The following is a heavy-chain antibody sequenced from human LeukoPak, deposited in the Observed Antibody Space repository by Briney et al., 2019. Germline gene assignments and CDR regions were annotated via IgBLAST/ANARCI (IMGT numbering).Heavy chain of an antibody. D-gene: IGHD3-10*01. CDR1: GGSISSYY. Sequence: SETLSLTCTVSGGSISSYYWSWIRQPAGKGLEWIGRIYNSGSTNYNTNYNPSLSSRVTMSVDTSKSQFSLKLNSVTAADAAVYFCARAIWYGSGTTAFDYWGQGTLVTVSS. CDR3: ARAIWYGSGTTAFDY. CDR2: IYNSGST. V-gene: IGHV4-4*07. J-gene: IGHJ4*02.